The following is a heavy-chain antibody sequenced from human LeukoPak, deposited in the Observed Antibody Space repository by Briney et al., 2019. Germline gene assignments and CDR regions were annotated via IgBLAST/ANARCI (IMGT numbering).Heavy chain of an antibody. D-gene: IGHD3-3*01. V-gene: IGHV3-23*01. Sequence: QPGGSLRLSCAASGFTFSSYAMSWFRQAPGKGLEWVSAISGSGGSTYYADSVKGRFTISRDNSKNTLYLQMNSLRAEDTAVYYCAKAHEYYDFWSGYYLLYFDYWGQGTLVTVSS. CDR3: AKAHEYYDFWSGYYLLYFDY. CDR1: GFTFSSYA. J-gene: IGHJ4*02. CDR2: ISGSGGST.